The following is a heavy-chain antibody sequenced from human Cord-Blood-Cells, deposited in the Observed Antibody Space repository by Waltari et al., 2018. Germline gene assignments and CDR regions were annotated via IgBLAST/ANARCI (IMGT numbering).Heavy chain of an antibody. CDR3: ARGPFQPGDYFDY. D-gene: IGHD7-27*01. Sequence: QVQLVQSGAEVQKPGASVKVSCKASGYTFTGYYMHWVRQAPGQGREWMGWINPNSGGTNYAQKFQGWVNMTRDTSISTAYMALGRLRSDDTAVYYCARGPFQPGDYFDYWGQGTLVTVSS. J-gene: IGHJ4*02. V-gene: IGHV1-2*04. CDR1: GYTFTGYY. CDR2: INPNSGGT.